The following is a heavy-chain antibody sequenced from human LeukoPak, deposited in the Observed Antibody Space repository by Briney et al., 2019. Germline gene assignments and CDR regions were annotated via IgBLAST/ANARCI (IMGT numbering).Heavy chain of an antibody. D-gene: IGHD3-10*01. CDR1: GFTFSSYG. J-gene: IGHJ4*02. V-gene: IGHV3-30*18. CDR2: ISYDGSNK. Sequence: GRSLRLSRAASGFTFSSYGMHWVRQAPGKGLEWVAVISYDGSNKYYADSVKGRITISRDNSKNTLYLQMNSLRAEDTAVYYCAKDLDYYGSGRILPHYWGQGTLVTVSS. CDR3: AKDLDYYGSGRILPHY.